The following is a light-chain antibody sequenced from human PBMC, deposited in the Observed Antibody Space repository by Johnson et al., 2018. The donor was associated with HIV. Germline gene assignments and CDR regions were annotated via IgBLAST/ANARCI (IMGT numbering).Light chain of an antibody. V-gene: IGLV1-51*02. J-gene: IGLJ1*01. Sequence: QSVSTQPPSVSAAPGQNVTISCSGSTSNIRNNYISWYQQLPGTAPKLLIYENDKRPSGISDRFSGSKSGTSATLGITGPQTGDEVDYYCGAWDTSLIAFFFGTGTTVTVL. CDR1: TSNIRNNY. CDR3: GAWDTSLIAFF. CDR2: END.